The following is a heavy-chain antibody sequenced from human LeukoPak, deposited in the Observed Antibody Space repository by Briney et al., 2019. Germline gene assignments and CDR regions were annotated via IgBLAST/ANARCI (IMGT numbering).Heavy chain of an antibody. CDR3: AKDGYYDYVWGSFGSYYYYGMDV. J-gene: IGHJ6*02. Sequence: GRSLRLSCAASGFTFSSYGMHWVRQAPGKGLEWVAVISYDGSNKYYADSVKGRFTISRDNSKNTLYLQMNSLRAEDTAVYYCAKDGYYDYVWGSFGSYYYYGMDVRGQGTTVTVSS. V-gene: IGHV3-30*18. CDR2: ISYDGSNK. D-gene: IGHD3-16*01. CDR1: GFTFSSYG.